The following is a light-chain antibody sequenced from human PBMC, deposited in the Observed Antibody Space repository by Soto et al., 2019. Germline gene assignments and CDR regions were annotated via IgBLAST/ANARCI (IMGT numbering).Light chain of an antibody. CDR3: TSYAGSNIWV. CDR1: SSDVGGYNY. CDR2: EVS. V-gene: IGLV2-8*01. J-gene: IGLJ3*02. Sequence: QSALTQPPSASGSPGQSVTISCTGTSSDVGGYNYVSWYQQYPGKAPKLMIYEVSKRPSGVPDRFSGSKSGKTVSLTVSGLQPEDEADYYCTSYAGSNIWVFGGGTKLTVL.